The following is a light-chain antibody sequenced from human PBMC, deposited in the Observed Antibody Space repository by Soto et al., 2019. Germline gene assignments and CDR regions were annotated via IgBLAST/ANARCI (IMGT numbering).Light chain of an antibody. CDR1: QGSSNY. Sequence: DIQMTQSPSSLSASVGDRVTITCRASQGSSNYLAWYQQKPGKVPKLLIYAASTLQSGVPLRFSGRGFGTDFTLTFSSLQPEDVATYYCQEYDSAPETFGAGTKVDI. V-gene: IGKV1-27*01. CDR3: QEYDSAPET. CDR2: AAS. J-gene: IGKJ3*01.